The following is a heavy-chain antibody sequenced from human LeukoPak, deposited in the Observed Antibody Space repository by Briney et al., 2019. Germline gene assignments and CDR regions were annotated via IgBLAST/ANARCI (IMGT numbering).Heavy chain of an antibody. J-gene: IGHJ4*02. D-gene: IGHD1-26*01. Sequence: GGSLRLSCAASGFTLSDYYMSWLRQAPGEGLEGGSYISSSGSTIYYADSVKGRSTISRNNAKNSLYLQMNSLRAEDTAVYYCARDGLLGSYWGQGTLVTVSS. V-gene: IGHV3-11*01. CDR3: ARDGLLGSY. CDR1: GFTLSDYY. CDR2: ISSSGSTI.